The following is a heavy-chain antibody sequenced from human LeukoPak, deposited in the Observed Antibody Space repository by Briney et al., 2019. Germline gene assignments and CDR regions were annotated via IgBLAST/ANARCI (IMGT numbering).Heavy chain of an antibody. D-gene: IGHD4-17*01. Sequence: GGSLRLSCAASGFTFSSYAMSWVRQAPGKGLEWVSPISGSGGSTYYVDSVKGRFTISRNNSKNTLYLQMNSLRAEDTAVYYCAKGPGPSIPSVTHFDSWGQGTLVTVSS. J-gene: IGHJ4*02. CDR2: ISGSGGST. CDR1: GFTFSSYA. CDR3: AKGPGPSIPSVTHFDS. V-gene: IGHV3-23*01.